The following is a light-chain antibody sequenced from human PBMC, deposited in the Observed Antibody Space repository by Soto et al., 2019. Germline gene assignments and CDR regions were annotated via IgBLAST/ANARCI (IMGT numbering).Light chain of an antibody. CDR3: QSYDSSLSGYV. CDR1: SSNIGAGYE. Sequence: QLVLTQPPSVPEAPGQRVTISCTGSSSNIGAGYEAHWYQQVPGTAPKLLIYENNNRPSGVPDRFSGSKSGTSASLAITGLQAEDEAEYYCQSYDSSLSGYVFGTGTKLTVL. J-gene: IGLJ1*01. CDR2: ENN. V-gene: IGLV1-40*01.